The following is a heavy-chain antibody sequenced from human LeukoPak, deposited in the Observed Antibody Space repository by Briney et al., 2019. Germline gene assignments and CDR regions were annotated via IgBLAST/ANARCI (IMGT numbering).Heavy chain of an antibody. J-gene: IGHJ4*02. V-gene: IGHV3-21*01. CDR3: ARGWGGGATD. D-gene: IGHD1-26*01. CDR2: ISSSSSLI. CDR1: GFTFSSYT. Sequence: GGSLRLSCAASGFTFSSYTMNWARQAPGKGLQWVSSISSSSSLIYYADSVKGRFTISRDNSKNTLYLQMNSLRAEDTAVYYCARGWGGGATDWGQGTLVTVSS.